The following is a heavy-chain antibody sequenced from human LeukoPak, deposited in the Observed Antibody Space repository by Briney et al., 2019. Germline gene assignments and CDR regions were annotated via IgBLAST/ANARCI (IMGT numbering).Heavy chain of an antibody. CDR1: GFTFSSYQ. CDR3: AKDDSPYSYASFDY. V-gene: IGHV3-23*01. CDR2: IGGSGTST. Sequence: GGSLRLSCAASGFTFSSYQLNWVRQAPGKGLEWVSAIGGSGTSTYYADSVKGRFTISRDNSKNTLYLQLNSLRAEDTAVYYCAKDDSPYSYASFDYWGQGTLVTVSS. J-gene: IGHJ4*02. D-gene: IGHD5-18*01.